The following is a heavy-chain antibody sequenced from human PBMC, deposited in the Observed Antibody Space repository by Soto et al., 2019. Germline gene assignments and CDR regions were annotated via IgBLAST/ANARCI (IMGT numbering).Heavy chain of an antibody. Sequence: ASVKVSCKASGYTFTSYDINWVRQATGQGLEWMGWMNPNSGNTGYAQKFQGRVTMTRNTSISTAYMELSSLRSEDTAVYYCARASPSHYYDSSGYYHGPLFDYWGQGTLVTVSS. CDR2: MNPNSGNT. D-gene: IGHD3-22*01. V-gene: IGHV1-8*01. J-gene: IGHJ4*02. CDR1: GYTFTSYD. CDR3: ARASPSHYYDSSGYYHGPLFDY.